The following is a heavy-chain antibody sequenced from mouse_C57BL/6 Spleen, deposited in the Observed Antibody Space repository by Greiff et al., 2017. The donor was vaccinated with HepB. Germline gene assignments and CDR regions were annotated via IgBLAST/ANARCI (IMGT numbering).Heavy chain of an antibody. CDR1: GYTFTDYY. V-gene: IGHV1-26*01. CDR2: INPNNGGT. Sequence: EVQLQQSGPELVKPGASVKISCKASGYTFTDYYMNWVKQSHGKSLEWIGDINPNNGGTSYNQKFKGKATLTVDKSSSTAYMELRSLTSEDSAVYYCASYYYGSSYWYFDVWGTGTPVTVSS. D-gene: IGHD1-1*01. J-gene: IGHJ1*03. CDR3: ASYYYGSSYWYFDV.